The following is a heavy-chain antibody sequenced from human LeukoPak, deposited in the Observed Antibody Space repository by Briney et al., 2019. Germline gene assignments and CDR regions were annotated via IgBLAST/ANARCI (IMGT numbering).Heavy chain of an antibody. V-gene: IGHV4-38-2*01. Sequence: PSETLSLTCAVSGYSISSGYYWGWIRQPPGKGLEWIGSIYHSGSTFYNPSLKSRVTISVDTSKNRFSLKLTSVTAADTAVYYCAKVAPSDFDYWGQGTLVTVFS. CDR1: GYSISSGYY. J-gene: IGHJ4*02. CDR2: IYHSGST. CDR3: AKVAPSDFDY. D-gene: IGHD2-15*01.